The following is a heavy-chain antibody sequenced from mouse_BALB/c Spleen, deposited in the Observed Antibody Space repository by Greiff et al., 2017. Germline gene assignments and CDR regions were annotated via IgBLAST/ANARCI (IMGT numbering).Heavy chain of an antibody. Sequence: LVESGAELVRPGVSVKISCKGSGYTFTDYAMHWVKQSHAKSLEWIGVISTYYGDASYNQKFKGKATMTVDKSSSTAYMELARLTSEDSAIYYCARWGLRGYAMDYWGQGTSVTVSS. J-gene: IGHJ4*01. CDR3: ARWGLRGYAMDY. CDR1: GYTFTDYA. D-gene: IGHD2-2*01. CDR2: ISTYYGDA. V-gene: IGHV1S137*01.